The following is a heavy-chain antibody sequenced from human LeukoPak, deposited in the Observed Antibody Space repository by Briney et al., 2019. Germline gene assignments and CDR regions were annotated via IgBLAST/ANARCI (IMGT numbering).Heavy chain of an antibody. CDR3: ASSSYDYVWGSYRYTVD. CDR2: ISSSSSYI. V-gene: IGHV3-21*01. J-gene: IGHJ4*02. D-gene: IGHD3-16*02. Sequence: GGSLRLSCAASGFTFSSYSMNWVRQAPGKGLEWVSSISSSSSYIYYADSVKGRFTISRDNAKNSLYLQMNSLRAKDTAVYYCASSSYDYVWGSYRYTVDWGQGTLVAVSS. CDR1: GFTFSSYS.